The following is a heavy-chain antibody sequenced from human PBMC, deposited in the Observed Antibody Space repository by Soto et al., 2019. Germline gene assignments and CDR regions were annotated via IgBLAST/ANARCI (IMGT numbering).Heavy chain of an antibody. CDR3: ARATVNYYDSSGYYRN. J-gene: IGHJ4*02. Sequence: QLQLQESGSGLVKPSQTLSLTCAVSGGSISSGGYSWSWIRQPPGKGLEWVGYIYHSGSTYYNPSLKSRVTISVDRSKNQFSLKLSSVTAADTAVYYCARATVNYYDSSGYYRNWGQGTLVTVSS. CDR2: IYHSGST. V-gene: IGHV4-30-2*01. D-gene: IGHD3-22*01. CDR1: GGSISSGGYS.